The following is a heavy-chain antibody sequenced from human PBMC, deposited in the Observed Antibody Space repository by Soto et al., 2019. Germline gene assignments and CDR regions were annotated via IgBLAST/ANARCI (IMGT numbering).Heavy chain of an antibody. CDR1: GGSISRYY. CDR2: IYYDGST. Sequence: SETLSLTCTVSGGSISRYYWSWIRQPPGKGLQWIGNIYYDGSTNYSPSLKSRVTISVDTSKNQFSLRLSSVTAADTAVYYCARAGYSYGFGYYYDYWGQGTQVTVSS. CDR3: ARAGYSYGFGYYYDY. D-gene: IGHD5-18*01. V-gene: IGHV4-59*01. J-gene: IGHJ4*02.